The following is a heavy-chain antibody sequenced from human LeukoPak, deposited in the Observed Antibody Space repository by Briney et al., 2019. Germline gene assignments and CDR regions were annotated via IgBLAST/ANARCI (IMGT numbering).Heavy chain of an antibody. J-gene: IGHJ3*02. CDR3: ARGRRIQLWPTAFDI. D-gene: IGHD5-18*01. CDR2: IIPIFGTA. CDR1: GGTFSSYA. Sequence: SVKVSCKASGGTFSSYAISWVRQAPGQGLEWMGGIIPIFGTANYAQKFQGRVTITTDESTSTAYMELSSLRSEDTAVYYCARGRRIQLWPTAFDIWGQGTMVTVPS. V-gene: IGHV1-69*05.